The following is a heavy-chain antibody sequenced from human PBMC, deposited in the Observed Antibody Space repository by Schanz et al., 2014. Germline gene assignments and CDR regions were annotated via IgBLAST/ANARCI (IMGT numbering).Heavy chain of an antibody. CDR2: IGGSDGNT. CDR3: ARDRDQWDGNYLDY. Sequence: QVQLVQSGGEVKTPGASVKVSCKASGYTFTRSGISWVRQAPGQGLEWMGWIGGSDGNTNFTQKFHGSGTMTTDTSTSTVYMELRSLTSDDSAVYYCARDRDQWDGNYLDYWGQGTLVTVSS. D-gene: IGHD1-26*01. CDR1: GYTFTRSG. V-gene: IGHV1-18*01. J-gene: IGHJ4*02.